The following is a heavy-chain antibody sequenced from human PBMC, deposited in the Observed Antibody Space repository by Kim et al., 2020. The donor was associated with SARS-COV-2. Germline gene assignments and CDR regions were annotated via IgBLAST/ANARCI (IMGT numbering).Heavy chain of an antibody. D-gene: IGHD2-2*01. V-gene: IGHV1-69*01. Sequence: NYAQKFQGRVTITADESTSTAYMELSSLRSEDTAVYYCARVGTTSSPLDYWGQGTLVTVSS. J-gene: IGHJ4*02. CDR3: ARVGTTSSPLDY.